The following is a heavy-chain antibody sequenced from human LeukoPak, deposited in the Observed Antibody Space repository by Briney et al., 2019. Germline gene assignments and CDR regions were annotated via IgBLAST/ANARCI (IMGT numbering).Heavy chain of an antibody. CDR3: ARDPGFGELYFDY. CDR2: IKQDGSEK. J-gene: IGHJ4*02. CDR1: GFTFNSSR. D-gene: IGHD3-10*01. V-gene: IGHV3-7*01. Sequence: GGSLRLSCAASGFTFNSSRMSWVRQAAGKGLEWVANIKQDGSEKYYVDSVKGRFTISRDNAKNSLYLQMNSLRAEDTAVYYCARDPGFGELYFDYWGQGTLVTVSS.